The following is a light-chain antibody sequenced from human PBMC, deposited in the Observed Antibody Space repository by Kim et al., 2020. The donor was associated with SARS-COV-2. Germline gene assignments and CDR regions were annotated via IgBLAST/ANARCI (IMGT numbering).Light chain of an antibody. Sequence: SLNWYQQKPGKAPNLLINDASNLETGVPSRFSGSGSGTQFTLTITSLQSADFATYYCQQFHDLPITFGQGTRLEIK. CDR3: QQFHDLPIT. V-gene: IGKV1-33*01. CDR1: S. CDR2: DAS. J-gene: IGKJ5*01.